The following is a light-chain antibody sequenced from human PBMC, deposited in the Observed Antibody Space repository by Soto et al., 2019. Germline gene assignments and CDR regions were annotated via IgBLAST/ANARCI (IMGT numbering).Light chain of an antibody. CDR1: QRVDTN. Sequence: EIVLTQSPATLSVSPGDRVTLSCRASQRVDTNLAWYQQKAGQAPRLLVYGASTKATDMPGRFSGRGSGTEFTLTINNLQSEDFAVYYCQQYRNWPRTFGQGTKVDIK. CDR2: GAS. CDR3: QQYRNWPRT. V-gene: IGKV3-15*01. J-gene: IGKJ1*01.